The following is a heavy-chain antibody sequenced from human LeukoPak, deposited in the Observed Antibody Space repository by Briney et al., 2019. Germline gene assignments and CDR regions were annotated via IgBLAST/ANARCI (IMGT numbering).Heavy chain of an antibody. CDR2: ISPSGGST. V-gene: IGHV1-46*01. Sequence: ASVKVSCKAFGYTFTSNYMHWVRQAPGQGPEWMGVISPSGGSTTYAQKFQGRVTLTRDMSTSTDYLELSSLRSEDTAVYYCARGDYYYMDVWGKGTTVTISS. CDR3: ARGDYYYMDV. CDR1: GYTFTSNY. J-gene: IGHJ6*03.